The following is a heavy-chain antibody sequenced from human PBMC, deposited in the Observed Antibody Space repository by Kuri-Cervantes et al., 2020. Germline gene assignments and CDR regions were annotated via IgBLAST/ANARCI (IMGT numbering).Heavy chain of an antibody. D-gene: IGHD3-10*01. J-gene: IGHJ4*02. CDR3: ARSRITRPGVYYFDY. Sequence: SGPTLVKPTQTLTLTCTFSGFSLSTSGMCVSWVRQPPGKGLEWIGYIYHNWSTNYNPSLKSRVTISMDTSKNQFSLKLNSVTAADTAVYYCARSRITRPGVYYFDYWGQGTLVTVSS. CDR1: GFSLSTSGMC. V-gene: IGHV4-61*08. CDR2: IYHNWST.